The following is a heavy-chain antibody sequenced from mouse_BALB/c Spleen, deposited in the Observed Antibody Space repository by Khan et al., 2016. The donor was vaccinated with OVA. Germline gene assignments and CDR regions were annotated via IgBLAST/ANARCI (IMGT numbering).Heavy chain of an antibody. CDR3: ARTARIKY. CDR2: ISYSGST. J-gene: IGHJ2*01. D-gene: IGHD1-2*01. V-gene: IGHV3-2*02. Sequence: EVQLQESGPGLVKPSQSLSLTCTVTGYSITSGYGWNWIRQFPGNKLEWMGYISYSGSTNYNPSLKSRISITRDTSKNQCFLQLNSVTTENTATYYCARTARIKYWGQGTTLTVSS. CDR1: GYSITSGYG.